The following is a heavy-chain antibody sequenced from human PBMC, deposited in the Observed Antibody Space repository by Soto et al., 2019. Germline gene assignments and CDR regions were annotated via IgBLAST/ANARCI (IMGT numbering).Heavy chain of an antibody. J-gene: IGHJ6*02. Sequence: ASVKVSCKASGYTFTGYGISWVRQAPGQGLEWMGWISAYNGNTNYALKLQGRVTMTTDTSTSTAYMELRSLRSDDTAVYYCARDDSSGYYTPGYYYYYGMDVWGQGTTVTVSS. D-gene: IGHD3-22*01. CDR1: GYTFTGYG. CDR2: ISAYNGNT. V-gene: IGHV1-18*01. CDR3: ARDDSSGYYTPGYYYYYGMDV.